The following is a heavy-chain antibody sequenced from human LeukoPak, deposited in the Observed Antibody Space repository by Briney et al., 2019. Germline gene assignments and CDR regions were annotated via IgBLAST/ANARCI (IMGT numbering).Heavy chain of an antibody. D-gene: IGHD2-2*02. CDR3: AKLPAAIRTLDY. V-gene: IGHV3-23*01. CDR1: GFTFNNYA. J-gene: IGHJ4*02. Sequence: PGGSLRLSCTASGFTFNNYAMSWVRQAPGKGLEWVSGISGNGGTTHYADSVKGRFTISRDNSRNTVFLQMNSLRAEDTAIYYCAKLPAAIRTLDYWGQGTLVTVS. CDR2: ISGNGGTT.